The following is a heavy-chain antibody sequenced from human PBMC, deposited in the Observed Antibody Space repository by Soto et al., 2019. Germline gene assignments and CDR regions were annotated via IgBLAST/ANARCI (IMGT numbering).Heavy chain of an antibody. CDR1: GFNFSRYA. J-gene: IGHJ6*02. V-gene: IGHV3-23*01. CDR2: ISGSGGSA. Sequence: GGSLRLSCAASGFNFSRYAMSWVRQAPGKGLEWVSAISGSGGSAYYADSVKGRFTISRDNSKNTLYLQMNRLRAEDTAVYYCSKDLMTHGSRSYLGYYGMDVWGQGTTVTVSS. CDR3: SKDLMTHGSRSYLGYYGMDV. D-gene: IGHD3-10*01.